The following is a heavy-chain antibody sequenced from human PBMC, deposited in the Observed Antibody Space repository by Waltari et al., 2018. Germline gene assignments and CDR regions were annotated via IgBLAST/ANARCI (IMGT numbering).Heavy chain of an antibody. CDR2: IWYDGSNK. Sequence: QVQLVESGGGVVQPGRSLRLSCAASGFTFSSYGMHWVRQAPGKGLEWVAVIWYDGSNKYYADSVKGRFTISRDNSKNTLYLQMNSLRAEDTAVYYCARDSENYYGSGSLNWFDPWGQGTLVTVSS. D-gene: IGHD3-10*01. CDR3: ARDSENYYGSGSLNWFDP. J-gene: IGHJ5*02. V-gene: IGHV3-33*01. CDR1: GFTFSSYG.